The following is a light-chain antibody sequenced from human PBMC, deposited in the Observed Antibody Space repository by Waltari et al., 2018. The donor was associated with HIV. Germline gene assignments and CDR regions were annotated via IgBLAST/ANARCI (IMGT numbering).Light chain of an antibody. V-gene: IGKV3-20*01. CDR2: DAS. J-gene: IGKJ2*01. Sequence: EPVLTQSPGTLSLSSGERATLSCRAGQTINSNYLAWYQHKPGLPPRLLIYDASTRAAGIPDRFSGGGSGTDFTLTISRLEPEDFAIYFCHQYEASPPMYTFGQGTRLEV. CDR3: HQYEASPPMYT. CDR1: QTINSNY.